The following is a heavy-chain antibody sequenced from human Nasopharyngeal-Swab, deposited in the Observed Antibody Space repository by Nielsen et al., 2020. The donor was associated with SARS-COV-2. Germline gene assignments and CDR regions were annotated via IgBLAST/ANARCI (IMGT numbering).Heavy chain of an antibody. CDR1: GGSITSSRHR. CDR3: ARLDPFGSEDK. D-gene: IGHD3-3*01. Sequence: GSLSLSCTVSGGSITSSRHRWGWIRQPPGKGLQWIGQILVNRYTEYHPSVRGRITVYADTSENYFSLGLSAVTAADTGVYYCARLDPFGSEDKGGPGTLVTVTS. V-gene: IGHV4-39*02. J-gene: IGHJ4*02. CDR2: ILVNRYT.